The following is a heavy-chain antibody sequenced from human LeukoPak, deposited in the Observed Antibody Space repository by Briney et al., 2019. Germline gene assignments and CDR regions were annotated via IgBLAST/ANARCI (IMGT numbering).Heavy chain of an antibody. CDR2: IYYSGST. CDR1: GGSISSYY. J-gene: IGHJ5*02. V-gene: IGHV4-59*12. D-gene: IGHD3-10*01. CDR3: ARDLNKFDP. Sequence: SETLSLTCTVSGGSISSYYWSWIRQPPGKGLEWIGYIYYSGSTNYNPSLKSRVTISVDTSKNQSSLKLSSVTAADTAVYYCARDLNKFDPWGQGTLVTVSS.